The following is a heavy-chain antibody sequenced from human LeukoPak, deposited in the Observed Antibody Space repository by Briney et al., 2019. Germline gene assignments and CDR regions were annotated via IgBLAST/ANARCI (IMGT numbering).Heavy chain of an antibody. CDR2: ISGSGGST. Sequence: GGSLRLSCAASGFTFTSYAMSWVRQAPGKGLEWVSAISGSGGSTYYADSVKGRFTISRDNSKNTLYLQMNSLRAEDTAVYYCAKGSWFGELLSPFDYWGQGTLVTVSS. CDR1: GFTFTSYA. CDR3: AKGSWFGELLSPFDY. J-gene: IGHJ4*02. V-gene: IGHV3-23*01. D-gene: IGHD3-10*01.